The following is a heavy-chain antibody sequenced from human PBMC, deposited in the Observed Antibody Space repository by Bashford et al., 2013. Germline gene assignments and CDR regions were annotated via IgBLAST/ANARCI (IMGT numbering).Heavy chain of an antibody. Sequence: SETLSLTCTVSGGSISFGGYYWSWIRQHPGKGLEWIGYIYYTGSTYFNPSLKSRLTISVDTSKNQFSLKLTSVTAADTAMYYCARAGGIPAAPDNWFDPWGPGTLVTVSS. D-gene: IGHD2-2*01. CDR3: ARAGGIPAAPDNWFDP. J-gene: IGHJ5*02. V-gene: IGHV4-31*03. CDR1: GGSISFGGYY. CDR2: IYYTGST.